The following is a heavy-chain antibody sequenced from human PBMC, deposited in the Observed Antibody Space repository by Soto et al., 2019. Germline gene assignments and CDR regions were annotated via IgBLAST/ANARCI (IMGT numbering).Heavy chain of an antibody. V-gene: IGHV1-18*01. CDR2: ISAYNGNT. J-gene: IGHJ4*02. D-gene: IGHD3-10*01. CDR1: GYTFTSYG. Sequence: EASVKVSCKASGYTFTSYGISWVRQAPGQGLEWMGWISAYNGNTNYAQKLQGRVTMTTDTSTSTAYMELRSLRSDDTAVYYCARDRPLLWFGEPRDPYYFDYWGQGTLVTVSS. CDR3: ARDRPLLWFGEPRDPYYFDY.